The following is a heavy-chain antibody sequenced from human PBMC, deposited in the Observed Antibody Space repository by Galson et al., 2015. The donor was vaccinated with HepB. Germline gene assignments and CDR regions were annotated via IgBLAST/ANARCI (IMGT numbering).Heavy chain of an antibody. V-gene: IGHV4-34*01. CDR2: VNHSGST. CDR3: ARGGNYYDSKRPIDY. Sequence: TLSLTCAVYGGSFSGYFWSWIRQPPGKGLEWIGEVNHSGSTNYNPSLKSRVTTSIDTSNNQFSLRLSSVTAADTAVYYCARGGNYYDSKRPIDYWGQGTLVTVSS. CDR1: GGSFSGYF. D-gene: IGHD3-22*01. J-gene: IGHJ4*02.